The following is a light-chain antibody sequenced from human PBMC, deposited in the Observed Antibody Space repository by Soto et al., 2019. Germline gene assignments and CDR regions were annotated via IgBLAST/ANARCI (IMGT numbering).Light chain of an antibody. CDR1: SSDVGSYNY. V-gene: IGLV2-14*01. CDR3: SSYVGARTYV. Sequence: QSALTQPASVSGSPGQSITISCTGTSSDVGSYNYVSWYQQHPGKAPKLMIYEVSNRPSGVSDRFSGSKSGNTASLTISGLQAEDEADYYCSSYVGARTYVFGTGTKVTVL. J-gene: IGLJ1*01. CDR2: EVS.